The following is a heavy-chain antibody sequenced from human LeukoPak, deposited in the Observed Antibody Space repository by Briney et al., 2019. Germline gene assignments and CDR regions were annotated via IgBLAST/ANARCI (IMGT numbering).Heavy chain of an antibody. J-gene: IGHJ4*02. Sequence: GGSLRLSCAASGFTFSSYGIHWVRQAPGEGLEWVAFIRYDGSNKYYADSVKGRFTISRDNSKNTLYLQMNSLRAEDTAVYYCARNDYGATLGAFDYWGQGTLVTVSS. CDR2: IRYDGSNK. D-gene: IGHD4-17*01. CDR3: ARNDYGATLGAFDY. V-gene: IGHV3-30*02. CDR1: GFTFSSYG.